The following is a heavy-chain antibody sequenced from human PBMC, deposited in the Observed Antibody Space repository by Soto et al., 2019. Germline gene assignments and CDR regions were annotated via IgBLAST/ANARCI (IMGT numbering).Heavy chain of an antibody. V-gene: IGHV3-23*01. CDR3: AKVALLRFLEWPHFDY. CDR1: GFTFSSYA. D-gene: IGHD3-3*01. J-gene: IGHJ4*02. Sequence: LRLSCAASGFTFSSYAMSWVRQAPGKGLEWVSAISGSGGSTYYADSVKGRFTISRDNSKNTLYLQMNSLRAEDTAVYYCAKVALLRFLEWPHFDYWGQGTLVTVSS. CDR2: ISGSGGST.